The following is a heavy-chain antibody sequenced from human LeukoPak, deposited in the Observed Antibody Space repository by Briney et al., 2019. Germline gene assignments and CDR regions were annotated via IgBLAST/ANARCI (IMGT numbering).Heavy chain of an antibody. CDR2: IKHDGSVQ. CDR1: GFTFSSYW. CDR3: ARVEYCGGDCYREPFDY. V-gene: IGHV3-7*01. D-gene: IGHD2-21*02. J-gene: IGHJ4*02. Sequence: GGSLRLSCAASGFTFSSYWMSWVRQAPGKGLEWVANIKHDGSVQYYVDSVKGRFTISRDNAQNSLYLQMNSLRAEDTAVYYCARVEYCGGDCYREPFDYWGQGTLVTVSS.